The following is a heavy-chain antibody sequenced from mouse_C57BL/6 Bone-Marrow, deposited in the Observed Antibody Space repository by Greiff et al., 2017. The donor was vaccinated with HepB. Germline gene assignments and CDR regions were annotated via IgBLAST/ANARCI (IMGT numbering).Heavy chain of an antibody. CDR1: GYSFTDYN. CDR2: INPNYGTT. D-gene: IGHD1-1*01. CDR3: ARSFITTVAPYAMDY. J-gene: IGHJ4*01. Sequence: EVKLQESGPELVKPGASVKISCTASGYSFTDYNMNWVKQSHGKSLEWIGVINPNYGTTSYNQKFKGKATLTVDQSSSTAYMQLNSLTSEDSAVYYCARSFITTVAPYAMDYWGQGTSVTVSS. V-gene: IGHV1-39*01.